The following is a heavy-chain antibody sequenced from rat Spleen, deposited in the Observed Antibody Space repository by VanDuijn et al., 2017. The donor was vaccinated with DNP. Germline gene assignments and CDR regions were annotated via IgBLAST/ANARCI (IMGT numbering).Heavy chain of an antibody. CDR1: GFIFSNYW. V-gene: IGHV5-58*01. Sequence: EVQLVESGGGPVQPGRSLKLSCVASGFIFSNYWMTWIRQAPGKGLEWVSSINTDGSTTYYPDSVKGRFTISRDNAENTVYLQMNSLRSEDTATYFCTKNGGSGDFDYWGQGVMVTVSS. CDR2: INTDGSTT. D-gene: IGHD1-7*01. J-gene: IGHJ2*01. CDR3: TKNGGSGDFDY.